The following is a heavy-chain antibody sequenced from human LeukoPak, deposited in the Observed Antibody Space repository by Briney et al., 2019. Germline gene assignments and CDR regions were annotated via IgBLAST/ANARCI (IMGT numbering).Heavy chain of an antibody. Sequence: PSETLSLTCTVSGGSISSSSYYWGWIRQPPGKGLEWIGSIYYSGSTYYNPSLKSRVTISVDTSKNQFSLKLSSVTAADTAVYYCARGQGGSYDFWSGYSLRAFDIWGQGTMVTVSS. V-gene: IGHV4-39*01. CDR1: GGSISSSSYY. J-gene: IGHJ3*02. CDR2: IYYSGST. CDR3: ARGQGGSYDFWSGYSLRAFDI. D-gene: IGHD3-3*01.